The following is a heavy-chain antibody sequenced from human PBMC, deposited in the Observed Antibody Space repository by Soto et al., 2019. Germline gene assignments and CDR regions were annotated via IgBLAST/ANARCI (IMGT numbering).Heavy chain of an antibody. J-gene: IGHJ5*02. CDR2: INSDGSST. CDR1: GFTFSSYW. Sequence: GGSLRLSCAASGFTFSSYWMHWVRQAPGKGLVWVSRINSDGSSTSYADSVKGRFTISRDNAKNTLYLQMNSLRAEDTAVYYCARDYKLGYCSGGSCHEVWWFDPWGQGTLVTVSS. D-gene: IGHD2-15*01. V-gene: IGHV3-74*01. CDR3: ARDYKLGYCSGGSCHEVWWFDP.